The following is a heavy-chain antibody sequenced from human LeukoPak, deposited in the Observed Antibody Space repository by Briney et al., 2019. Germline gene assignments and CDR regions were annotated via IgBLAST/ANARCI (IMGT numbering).Heavy chain of an antibody. CDR2: ISSSGSTI. J-gene: IGHJ4*02. Sequence: PGGSLRLSCAASGFTFSDYYMSWIRQAPGKGLEWVSYISSSGSTIYYADSVKGRFTISRDNAKNSLYLQMNSLRAEDTALYYCAKDIATYYYDSRESGFDYWGQGTLVTVSS. V-gene: IGHV3-11*01. D-gene: IGHD3-22*01. CDR3: AKDIATYYYDSRESGFDY. CDR1: GFTFSDYY.